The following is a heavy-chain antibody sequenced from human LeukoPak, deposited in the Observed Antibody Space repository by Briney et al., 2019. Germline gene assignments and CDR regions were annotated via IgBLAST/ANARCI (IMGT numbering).Heavy chain of an antibody. CDR3: ARVGGGIENWFDP. D-gene: IGHD2-15*01. CDR2: TIPIFGTA. V-gene: IGHV1-69*13. Sequence: GASVKVSCKASGGTFSSYAISWVRQAPGQGLEWMGGTIPIFGTANYAQKFQGRVTITADESTSTAYMELSSLRSEDTAVYYCARVGGGIENWFDPWGQGTLVTVSS. CDR1: GGTFSSYA. J-gene: IGHJ5*02.